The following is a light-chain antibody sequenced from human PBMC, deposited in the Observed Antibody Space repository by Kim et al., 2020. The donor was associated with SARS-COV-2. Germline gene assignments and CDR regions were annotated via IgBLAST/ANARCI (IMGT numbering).Light chain of an antibody. V-gene: IGLV3-21*01. CDR1: NIGTKR. Sequence: SYELTQTPSVSVAPGKTASVTCGGNNIGTKRVQWYQQRPGQAPVLVISENSDRPSGIPERFSGSNSGSTATLTINRVEAGDEADYYCQVWDSDSGHVVFGGGTQLTVL. CDR3: QVWDSDSGHVV. CDR2: ENS. J-gene: IGLJ2*01.